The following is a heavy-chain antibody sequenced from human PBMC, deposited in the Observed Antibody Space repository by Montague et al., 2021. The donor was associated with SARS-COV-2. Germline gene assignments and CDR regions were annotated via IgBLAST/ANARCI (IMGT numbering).Heavy chain of an antibody. D-gene: IGHD6-19*01. V-gene: IGHV4-31*03. Sequence: TLSLTCTVSGGSISRGGYYWSWIRQHPGKGLEWIGYIYYSGSTYYNPSLKSRVTISVDTSKNQFSLKLSSVTAADTAVYYCACYGDGSGWVNPRGSGTVDYWGQGTLVTVSS. CDR2: IYYSGST. J-gene: IGHJ4*02. CDR1: GGSISRGGYY. CDR3: ACYGDGSGWVNPRGSGTVDY.